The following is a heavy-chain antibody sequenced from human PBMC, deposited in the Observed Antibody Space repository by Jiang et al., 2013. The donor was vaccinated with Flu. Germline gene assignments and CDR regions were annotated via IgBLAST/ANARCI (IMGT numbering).Heavy chain of an antibody. CDR3: ARILTYGETYYFDY. D-gene: IGHD4-17*01. V-gene: IGHV4-61*06. CDR2: IYYSGKH. Sequence: KGLEWIGYIYYSGKHQLQPSLKSRVTISVDRSKNQFSLKLSSVTAADTAVYYCARILTYGETYYFDYWGQGTLVTVSS. J-gene: IGHJ4*02.